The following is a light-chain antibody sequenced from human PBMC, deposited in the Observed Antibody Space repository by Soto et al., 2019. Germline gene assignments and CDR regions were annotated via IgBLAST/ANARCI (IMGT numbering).Light chain of an antibody. Sequence: EVVLTQSAANLSLCPGEGDGLXCKASQSVVNLFAWFQQRAGEAPRPLLSGASTRAAGVPPRLSGSGSGRDFTLIISSLVPEEFAVYYCQQRSNWPPITFGQGTRLEIK. CDR2: GAS. V-gene: IGKV3-11*02. CDR1: QSVVNL. CDR3: QQRSNWPPIT. J-gene: IGKJ5*01.